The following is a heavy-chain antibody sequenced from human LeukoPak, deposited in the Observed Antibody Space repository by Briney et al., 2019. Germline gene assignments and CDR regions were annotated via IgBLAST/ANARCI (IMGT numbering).Heavy chain of an antibody. D-gene: IGHD2/OR15-2a*01. Sequence: SETLSLTCTVSGYSISSGYYWGWIRQPPGKGLEWIGSIYHSGSTYYNPSLKSRVTISVDTSKNQFSLKLSSVTAADTAVYYCARHLSRAGNHLHYYDYWGQGTLVTVSS. CDR3: ARHLSRAGNHLHYYDY. V-gene: IGHV4-38-2*02. CDR2: IYHSGST. CDR1: GYSISSGYY. J-gene: IGHJ4*02.